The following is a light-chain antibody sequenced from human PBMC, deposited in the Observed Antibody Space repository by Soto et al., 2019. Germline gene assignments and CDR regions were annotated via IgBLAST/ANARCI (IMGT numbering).Light chain of an antibody. CDR3: QQRSNWPT. CDR1: QTISSW. CDR2: KAS. J-gene: IGKJ1*01. V-gene: IGKV1-5*03. Sequence: EIQMSQSPSTLSGTIGDRVTITCRASQTISSWLAWYQQKPGKAPKLLIYKASTLKSGVPSRFSGSGSGTDFTLTISSLEPEDFAVYYCQQRSNWPTFGQGTKVDI.